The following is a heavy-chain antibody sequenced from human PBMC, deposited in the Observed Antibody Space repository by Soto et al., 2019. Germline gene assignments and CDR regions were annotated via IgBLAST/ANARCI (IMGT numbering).Heavy chain of an antibody. CDR3: ARQNRYCSSTSCYYFRSGWSYYFDY. CDR1: GGSISSSSYY. Sequence: PSETLSLTCTVSGGSISSSSYYWGWIRQPPGKGLEWIGSIYYSGSTYYNPSLKSRVTISVDTSKNQFSLKLSSVTAADTAVYYRARQNRYCSSTSCYYFRSGWSYYFDYWGQGTLVTVSS. V-gene: IGHV4-39*01. J-gene: IGHJ4*02. D-gene: IGHD2-2*01. CDR2: IYYSGST.